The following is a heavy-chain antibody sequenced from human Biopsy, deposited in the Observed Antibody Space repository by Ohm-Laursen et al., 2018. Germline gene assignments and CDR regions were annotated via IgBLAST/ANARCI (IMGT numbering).Heavy chain of an antibody. V-gene: IGHV3-11*01. D-gene: IGHD3-10*01. CDR3: AKFEGDPTPSYYFDY. Sequence: SLRLSCAASGFPFSDYYMRWIRQAPGKGLEWVSYISSGGTTIYYADSVKGRFTISRDNAKNSLYLHMNSLRAEDTALYFCAKFEGDPTPSYYFDYWGQGTLVTVSS. CDR2: ISSGGTTI. J-gene: IGHJ4*02. CDR1: GFPFSDYY.